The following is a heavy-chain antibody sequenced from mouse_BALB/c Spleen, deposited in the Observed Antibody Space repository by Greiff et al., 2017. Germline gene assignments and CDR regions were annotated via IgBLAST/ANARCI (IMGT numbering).Heavy chain of an antibody. J-gene: IGHJ4*01. CDR1: GFTFSSYT. CDR2: ISNGGGST. Sequence: EVMLVESGGGLVQPGGSLKLSCAASGFTFSSYTMSWVRQTPEKRLEWVAYISNGGGSTYYPDTVKGRFTISRDNAKNTLYLQMSSLKSEDTAMYYCARHYYGSEDYAMDYWGQGTSVTVSS. D-gene: IGHD1-1*01. CDR3: ARHYYGSEDYAMDY. V-gene: IGHV5-12-2*01.